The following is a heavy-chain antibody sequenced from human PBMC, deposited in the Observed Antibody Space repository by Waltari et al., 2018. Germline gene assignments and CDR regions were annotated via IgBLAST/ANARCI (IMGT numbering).Heavy chain of an antibody. J-gene: IGHJ4*02. CDR1: GRAFHNRG. CDR2: IWFDGVGK. Sequence: QVHVVESGGGVVQSGRSLRLSCGGSGRAFHNRGMHWVRQAPGKGLEWVAIIWFDGVGKYYADSVKGRFTISRDNSKNSLYLQMNSLRAEDTAVYYCATTSGTNWHLNYWGQGTLVTVSS. V-gene: IGHV3-33*01. D-gene: IGHD1-1*01. CDR3: ATTSGTNWHLNY.